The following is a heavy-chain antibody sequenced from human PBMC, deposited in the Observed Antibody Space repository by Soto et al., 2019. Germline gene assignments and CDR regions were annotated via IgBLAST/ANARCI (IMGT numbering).Heavy chain of an antibody. CDR2: IYYSGSS. CDR3: ARHDRLTGSHFDY. D-gene: IGHD1-26*01. CDR1: GGSINSYY. V-gene: IGHV4-59*08. J-gene: IGHJ4*02. Sequence: QVQLQESGPGLVKPSETLSLTCTVSGGSINSYYWTWIRQPPGKGLEWIGYIYYSGSSNYNPSLKSRVTISVDTSKNQFSLKLSSVTAADTAVYYCARHDRLTGSHFDYWGQGTLVTVSS.